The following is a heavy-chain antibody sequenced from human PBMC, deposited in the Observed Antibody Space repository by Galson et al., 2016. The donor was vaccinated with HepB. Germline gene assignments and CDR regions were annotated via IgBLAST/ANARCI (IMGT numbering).Heavy chain of an antibody. Sequence: SLRLSCAVFGFPFSSFSMNWVRQAPGEGLEWVTSISRGSDYIFYGDSLKGRFTVSRDNAKNSLYLQMNSLRVEDTAIYYCTTTIGSTIRQNVHWGQGILVTVSS. CDR3: TTTIGSTIRQNVH. CDR2: ISRGSDYI. D-gene: IGHD5/OR15-5a*01. V-gene: IGHV3-21*01. J-gene: IGHJ4*02. CDR1: GFPFSSFS.